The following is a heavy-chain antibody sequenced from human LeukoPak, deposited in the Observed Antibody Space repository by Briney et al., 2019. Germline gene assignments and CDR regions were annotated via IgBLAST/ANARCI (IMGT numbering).Heavy chain of an antibody. J-gene: IGHJ4*02. V-gene: IGHV4-30-4*01. D-gene: IGHD7-27*01. CDR2: IYYSGST. CDR1: GVSISSGDYY. Sequence: KPSETLSLTCTVSGVSISSGDYYWSWIRQPPGKGLEWIGYIYYSGSTYYNPSLKSRVTISVDTSKNQFSLHLTSVTAADTAVYYCARDWGTYFDYWGQGTLVTVSS. CDR3: ARDWGTYFDY.